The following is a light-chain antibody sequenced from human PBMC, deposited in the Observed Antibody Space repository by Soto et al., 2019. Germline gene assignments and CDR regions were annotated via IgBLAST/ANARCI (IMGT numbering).Light chain of an antibody. J-gene: IGKJ4*01. CDR1: QSVNSRY. CDR3: QYYDNWRLS. V-gene: IGKV3-20*01. Sequence: DTVLTQSPGTLSLSPGERATLSCRASQSVNSRYIAWYQVKPGQAPRLVIFDASSRASGVPARFSGSGSDTEFTLTISTLQSEDFAVYYCQYYDNWRLSFGGGTKVDIK. CDR2: DAS.